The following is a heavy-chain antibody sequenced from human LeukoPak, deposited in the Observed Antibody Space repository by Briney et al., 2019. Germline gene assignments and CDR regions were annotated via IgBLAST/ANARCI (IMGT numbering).Heavy chain of an antibody. CDR2: IYSGGST. D-gene: IGHD1-26*01. J-gene: IGHJ1*01. V-gene: IGHV3-53*01. CDR3: TRGDLVGVTGRAYQH. CDR1: GFTVSSNY. Sequence: GGSLRLSCAASGFTVSSNYMSWVRQAPGKGLEWVSVIYSGGSTYYADSVKGRFTISRDNSKNTLYLQMNSLRAEDTAVYYCTRGDLVGVTGRAYQHWGQGTLATVSS.